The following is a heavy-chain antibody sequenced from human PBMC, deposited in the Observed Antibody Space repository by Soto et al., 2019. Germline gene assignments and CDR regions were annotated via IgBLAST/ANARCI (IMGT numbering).Heavy chain of an antibody. CDR3: ARASRGTTVITFRDYYYYGMDV. V-gene: IGHV4-34*01. D-gene: IGHD4-17*01. CDR1: GGSFSGYY. Sequence: SETLSLTCAVYGGSFSGYYWSWIRQPPGKGLEWIGEINHSGSTNYNPSLKSRVTISVDTSKNQFSLKLSSVTAADTAVYYCARASRGTTVITFRDYYYYGMDVWGQGTTVTVSS. CDR2: INHSGST. J-gene: IGHJ6*02.